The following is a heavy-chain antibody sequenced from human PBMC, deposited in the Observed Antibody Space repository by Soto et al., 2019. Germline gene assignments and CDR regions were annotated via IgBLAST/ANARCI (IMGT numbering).Heavy chain of an antibody. CDR3: ARTPDSSGYYFDY. CDR2: IFYSGST. CDR1: GGSITNRGYY. Sequence: QLQLQESGPGLVKPSETLSLTCTVSGGSITNRGYYWGWVRQPPGKGLEWIGSIFYSGSTHYKPSLQSRVTISGDTSKNQFSLKLSSVTAADTAVYYCARTPDSSGYYFDYWGQGTLVTVSS. V-gene: IGHV4-39*01. J-gene: IGHJ4*02. D-gene: IGHD3-22*01.